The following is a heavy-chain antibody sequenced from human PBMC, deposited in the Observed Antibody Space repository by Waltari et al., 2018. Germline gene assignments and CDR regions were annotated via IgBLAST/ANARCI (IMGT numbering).Heavy chain of an antibody. V-gene: IGHV3-7*03. CDR1: GFTFRNHW. CDR3: ARLWNGPDS. Sequence: EVQLVESGGGLVQPGGSLRVSCAASGFTFRNHWMSWVRRPPGKGLGWGANKGPDGGEKNYVDSLKCRFTISRDNAQNSVHLQMNSLRPEDTAVYYCARLWNGPDSWGQGALVTVSS. J-gene: IGHJ4*02. D-gene: IGHD1-1*01. CDR2: KGPDGGEK.